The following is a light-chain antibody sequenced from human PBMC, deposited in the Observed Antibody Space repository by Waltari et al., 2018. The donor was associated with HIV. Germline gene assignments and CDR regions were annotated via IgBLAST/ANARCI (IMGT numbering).Light chain of an antibody. J-gene: IGLJ2*01. V-gene: IGLV1-40*01. Sequence: QSVLTQPPSVSGAPGQRVTISCTGSSSNIGAGYDLPWYQQLPGTAPTLLIYGTNNRPSGGPARFSGSKSGTSASLAITGLQAEDEAEDYCQSDDSSLSSWVVFGGGTKVTVL. CDR1: SSNIGAGYD. CDR2: GTN. CDR3: QSDDSSLSSWVV.